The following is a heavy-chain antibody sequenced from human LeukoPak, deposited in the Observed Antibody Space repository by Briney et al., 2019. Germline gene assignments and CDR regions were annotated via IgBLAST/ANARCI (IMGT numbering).Heavy chain of an antibody. D-gene: IGHD2-2*01. CDR2: IYYSGYT. CDR1: GGSISSYY. J-gene: IGHJ4*02. Sequence: SETLSLTCTVSGGSISSYYWSWIRQPPGKGLKWIGNIYYSGYTTYSPSLRSRVTISVDTSKNQFSLKLSSVTAADTAVYYCARPYCRSTNCHTYFEQWGQGTLVTVSS. CDR3: ARPYCRSTNCHTYFEQ. V-gene: IGHV4-59*01.